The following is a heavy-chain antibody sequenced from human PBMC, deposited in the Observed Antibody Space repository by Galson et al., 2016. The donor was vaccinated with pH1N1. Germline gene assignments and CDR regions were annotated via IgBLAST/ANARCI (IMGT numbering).Heavy chain of an antibody. CDR2: IFYSEST. D-gene: IGHD6-13*01. CDR3: ARGVAAAGSYDFDY. CDR1: GGSISSGDYY. J-gene: IGHJ4*02. V-gene: IGHV4-30-4*08. Sequence: TLSLTCTVSGGSISSGDYYWSWIRQPPGKGLEWIGYIFYSESTYYNPSLKSRVTISVDTSKNQFSLKLTSVTAADTAVYYCARGVAAAGSYDFDYWGQGTLVTVSS.